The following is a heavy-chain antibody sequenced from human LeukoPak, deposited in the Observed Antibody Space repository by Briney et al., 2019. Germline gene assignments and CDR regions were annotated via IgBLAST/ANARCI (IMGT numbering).Heavy chain of an antibody. J-gene: IGHJ3*02. V-gene: IGHV4-39*01. CDR3: VRGVRI. Sequence: TPSETLSLTCTVSGGSISSSSYYWGWIRQPPGKGLEWIGNIYYTGSTYYNPSLKSRVTISVDTSKNQFSLKLGSVTAADTAVYYCVRGVRIWGQGTMVTVSS. CDR1: GGSISSSSYY. CDR2: IYYTGST. D-gene: IGHD3-10*01.